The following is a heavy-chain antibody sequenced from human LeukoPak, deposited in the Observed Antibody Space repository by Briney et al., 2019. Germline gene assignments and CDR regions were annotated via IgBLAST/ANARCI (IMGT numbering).Heavy chain of an antibody. Sequence: GGSLRLSCAASGFTFASYSMNWVRQAPGKGLEWVANIKQDGSEKYYVDSVKGRFTISRDNAKNSLYLQMNSLRAEDTAVYYCARDLYQLLILMDVWGKGTTVTVSS. D-gene: IGHD2-2*01. CDR1: GFTFASYS. V-gene: IGHV3-7*01. CDR2: IKQDGSEK. CDR3: ARDLYQLLILMDV. J-gene: IGHJ6*03.